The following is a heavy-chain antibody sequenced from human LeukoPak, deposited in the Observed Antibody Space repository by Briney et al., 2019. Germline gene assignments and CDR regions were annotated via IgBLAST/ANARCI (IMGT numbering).Heavy chain of an antibody. V-gene: IGHV1-18*01. CDR3: ARVYYYDISGYYSPSDY. D-gene: IGHD3-22*01. CDR2: ISGNNDNT. J-gene: IGHJ4*02. CDR1: GYTFTSYG. Sequence: ASVKVSCKASGYTFTSYGITWVRQAPGQGPEWMGWISGNNDNTDFAQKFQGRVTMTTDTSTSTAYMELRSLRSDDTAVYYCARVYYYDISGYYSPSDYWGQGTLVTVSS.